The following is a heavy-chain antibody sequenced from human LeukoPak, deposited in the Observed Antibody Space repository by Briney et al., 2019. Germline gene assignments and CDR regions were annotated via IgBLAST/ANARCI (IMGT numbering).Heavy chain of an antibody. V-gene: IGHV3-21*01. CDR1: GVTFSSYS. D-gene: IGHD3-10*01. CDR2: ISSSSTYI. CDR3: ASNYYGSGSYRYYFDY. Sequence: PGGSLRLSCAASGVTFSSYSMNWVRQAPGKGLEWVSSISSSSTYIYYADSVKGRFTISRDNAKNSLYLQMNSLRAEDTAVYYCASNYYGSGSYRYYFDYWGQGTLATVSS. J-gene: IGHJ4*02.